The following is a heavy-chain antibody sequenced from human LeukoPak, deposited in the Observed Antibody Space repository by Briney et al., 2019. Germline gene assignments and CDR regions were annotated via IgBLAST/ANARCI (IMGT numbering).Heavy chain of an antibody. D-gene: IGHD4-17*01. CDR3: AKLGNPLTTVKSKLGY. CDR2: ISYDGSNT. CDR1: GFTFSYYG. Sequence: GGSLRLSCAASGFTFSYYGMHWVRQAPGKGLEWVAYISYDGSNTYYADSVKGRFTISRDNSKDTLYLQMNSLRAEDTAVYYCAKLGNPLTTVKSKLGYWGQGTLVTVSS. J-gene: IGHJ4*02. V-gene: IGHV3-30*18.